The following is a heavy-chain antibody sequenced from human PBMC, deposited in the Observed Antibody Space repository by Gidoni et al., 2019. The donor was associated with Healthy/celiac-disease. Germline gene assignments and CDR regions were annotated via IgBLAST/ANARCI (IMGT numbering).Heavy chain of an antibody. CDR1: GYTFTSYY. D-gene: IGHD6-6*01. CDR2: INPSGGST. Sequence: QVQLVQSGAEVKKPGASVKVSCKASGYTFTSYYMHWVRQAPGPGLEWMGIINPSGGSTSYAQKFQGRVTMTRDTSTSTVYMELSSLRSEDTAVYYCARDREEAARLWDGNDAFDIWGQGTMVTVSS. V-gene: IGHV1-46*01. CDR3: ARDREEAARLWDGNDAFDI. J-gene: IGHJ3*02.